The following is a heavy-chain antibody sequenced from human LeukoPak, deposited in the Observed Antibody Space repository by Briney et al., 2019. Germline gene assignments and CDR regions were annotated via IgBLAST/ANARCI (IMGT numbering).Heavy chain of an antibody. CDR1: GGSFSGYY. CDR3: ARGRFNRWP. V-gene: IGHV4-34*01. Sequence: SETLSLTCAVYGGSFSGYYWSWIRQPPGKGLEWIGEINHSGSTNYNPSLKSRVTISVDTSKNQFSLKLSSVTAADTAVYYCARGRFNRWPWGQGTLVTVSS. CDR2: INHSGST. D-gene: IGHD2-15*01. J-gene: IGHJ5*02.